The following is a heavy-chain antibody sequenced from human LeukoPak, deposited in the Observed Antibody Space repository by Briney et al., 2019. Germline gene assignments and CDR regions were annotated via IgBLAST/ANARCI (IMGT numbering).Heavy chain of an antibody. CDR1: GGSISSSSYY. Sequence: PSETLSLTCTVSGGSISSSSYYWGWIRQPPGKGLEWTGSIYYSGSTYYNPSLKSRVTISVDTSKNQFSLKLSSVTAADTAVYYCARDWAGKNYDFWSGYFDYYYYYMDVWGKGTTVTVSS. J-gene: IGHJ6*03. V-gene: IGHV4-39*07. CDR2: IYYSGST. CDR3: ARDWAGKNYDFWSGYFDYYYYYMDV. D-gene: IGHD3-3*01.